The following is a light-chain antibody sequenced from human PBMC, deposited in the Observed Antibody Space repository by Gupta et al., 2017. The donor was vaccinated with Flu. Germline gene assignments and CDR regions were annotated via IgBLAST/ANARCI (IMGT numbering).Light chain of an antibody. CDR1: QSISSY. CDR3: QQRYSTLFT. V-gene: IGKV1-39*01. J-gene: IGKJ3*01. Sequence: DIQMTQSPSSLSASVGDRVTITCRASQSISSYLNWYQQKPGKAPKLLIYAASSWQSGVPSRLSGSGSGTDFTLTISSRQPEDFATYYGQQRYSTLFTFGKGTKVDIK. CDR2: AAS.